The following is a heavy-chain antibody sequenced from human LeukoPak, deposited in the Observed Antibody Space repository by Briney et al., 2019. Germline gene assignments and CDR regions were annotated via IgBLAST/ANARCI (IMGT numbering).Heavy chain of an antibody. J-gene: IGHJ4*02. CDR2: IYYSGST. Sequence: SETLPLTCTVSGGSISSYYWSWIRQPPGKGLEWIGYIYYSGSTNYNPSLKSRVTISVDTSKNQFSLKLSSVTAADTAVYYCARENYYDSSGYPLYFDYWGQGTLVTVSS. D-gene: IGHD3-22*01. V-gene: IGHV4-59*01. CDR3: ARENYYDSSGYPLYFDY. CDR1: GGSISSYY.